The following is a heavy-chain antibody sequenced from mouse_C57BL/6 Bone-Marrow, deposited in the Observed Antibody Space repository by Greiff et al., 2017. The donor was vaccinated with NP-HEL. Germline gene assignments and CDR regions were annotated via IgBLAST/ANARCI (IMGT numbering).Heavy chain of an antibody. V-gene: IGHV1-61*01. D-gene: IGHD1-1*01. J-gene: IGHJ2*01. CDR2: IYPSDSET. CDR3: ARWGYYGTPCDY. Sequence: QVQLQQPGAELVRPGSSVKLSCKASGYTFTSYWMDWVKQRPGQGLEWIGNIYPSDSETHYNQKFKDKATLTVDKSSRTASMQLSSLPSEDSAVYYCARWGYYGTPCDYWGQGTTLTVSS. CDR1: GYTFTSYW.